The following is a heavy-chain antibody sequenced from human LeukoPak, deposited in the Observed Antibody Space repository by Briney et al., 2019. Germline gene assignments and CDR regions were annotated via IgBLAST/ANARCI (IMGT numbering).Heavy chain of an antibody. CDR3: AKDIIAVAGTGDY. Sequence: GGSLRLSCAASGFTFSSYAIYWVRQAQGKGLEWVSAISGSGGSIYYTDSVKGRFTISRDNSKNTLYLQMNSLRAEDTAVYYCAKDIIAVAGTGDYWGQGTLVTVSS. V-gene: IGHV3-23*01. CDR2: ISGSGGSI. CDR1: GFTFSSYA. D-gene: IGHD6-19*01. J-gene: IGHJ4*02.